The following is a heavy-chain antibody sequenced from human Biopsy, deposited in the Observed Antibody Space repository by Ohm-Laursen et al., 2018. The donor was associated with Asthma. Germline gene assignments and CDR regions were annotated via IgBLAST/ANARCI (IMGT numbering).Heavy chain of an antibody. CDR1: GFTVSRDH. D-gene: IGHD3-16*01. V-gene: IGHV3-53*01. CDR3: AREGGADYYYYGMDV. Sequence: GSLRLSCTASGFTVSRDHMFWVRQAPGKGLEWVSVIYSGGGTFYADSVKGRFTISRDNAKNSLYLQMNSLRAEDTAVYYCAREGGADYYYYGMDVWGQGTTVAVSS. J-gene: IGHJ6*02. CDR2: IYSGGGT.